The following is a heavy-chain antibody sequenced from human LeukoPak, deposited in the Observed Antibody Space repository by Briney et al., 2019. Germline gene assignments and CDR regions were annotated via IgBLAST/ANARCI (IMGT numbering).Heavy chain of an antibody. Sequence: APGKASCKASGYTFTSYGISWVRQAPGQGLEWMGGISAYNGNTNYAQKLQGEGTMPTDPSTSTAYWELGSVRSDDTGVYYCARGPRGENYDSSLYYWGQGTLVNVCS. D-gene: IGHD3-22*01. J-gene: IGHJ4*02. V-gene: IGHV1-18*01. CDR3: ARGPRGENYDSSLYY. CDR2: ISAYNGNT. CDR1: GYTFTSYG.